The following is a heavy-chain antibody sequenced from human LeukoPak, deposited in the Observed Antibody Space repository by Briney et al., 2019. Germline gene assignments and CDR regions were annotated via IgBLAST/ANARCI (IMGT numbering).Heavy chain of an antibody. CDR3: ARGNGYYYVSSGYYHFAFDI. CDR1: GGSISTYY. V-gene: IGHV4-59*12. Sequence: SETLSLTCTVSGGSISTYYWSWIRQPPGKGLEWIGEIYHSGSTNYNPSLKSRVTISVDKSKNQFSLKLSSVTAADTAVYYCARGNGYYYVSSGYYHFAFDIWGQGTMVTVSS. J-gene: IGHJ3*02. D-gene: IGHD3-22*01. CDR2: IYHSGST.